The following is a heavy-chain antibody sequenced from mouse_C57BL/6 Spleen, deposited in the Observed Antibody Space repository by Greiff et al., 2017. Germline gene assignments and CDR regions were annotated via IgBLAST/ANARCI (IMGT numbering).Heavy chain of an antibody. CDR2: IYPGDGDT. V-gene: IGHV1-80*01. J-gene: IGHJ3*01. Sequence: QVQLKESGAELVKPGASVKISCKASGYAFSSYWMNWVKQRPGKGLEWIGQIYPGDGDTNYNGKFKGKATLTADKSSSTAYMQLSSLTSEDSAVYFCANWDRFAYWGQGTLVTVSA. CDR1: GYAFSSYW. CDR3: ANWDRFAY. D-gene: IGHD4-1*01.